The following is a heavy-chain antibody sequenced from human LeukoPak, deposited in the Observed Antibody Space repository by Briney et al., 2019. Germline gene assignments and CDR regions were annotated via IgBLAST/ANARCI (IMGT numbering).Heavy chain of an antibody. Sequence: GGSLRLSCAASGFTFSSYSMNWVRQAPGKGLEWVSSISSSSSYIYYADSVKGRFTISRDNAKNSLYLQMNSLRAEDTAVYYCARDQHEDYFDYWGQGTLVTVSS. CDR3: ARDQHEDYFDY. J-gene: IGHJ4*02. V-gene: IGHV3-21*01. CDR2: ISSSSSYI. CDR1: GFTFSSYS.